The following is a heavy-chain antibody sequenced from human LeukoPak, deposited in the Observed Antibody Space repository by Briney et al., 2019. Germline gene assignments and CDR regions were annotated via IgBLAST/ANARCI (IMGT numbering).Heavy chain of an antibody. Sequence: PGGSLRLSCAVPGFTSSVFGMDWVRQAPGKGLVWVSFLDTTGTVTTYADSVKGRFTISRDIAKNTLHLEMNSLRAEDTGIYYCARGVDYAMDVWGQGTTVTVSS. J-gene: IGHJ6*02. CDR3: ARGVDYAMDV. V-gene: IGHV3-74*01. CDR2: LDTTGTVT. CDR1: GFTSSVFG.